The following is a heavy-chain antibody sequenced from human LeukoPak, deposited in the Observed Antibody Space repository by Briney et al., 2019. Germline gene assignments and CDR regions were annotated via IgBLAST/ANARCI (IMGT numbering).Heavy chain of an antibody. Sequence: SEALSLTCTVSGVSISSYYWSWIRQPPGKGLEWIGYIYYSGSTNYSPSLKSRVTISVDTSKNQFSLKLSSVTAADTAVYYCARGERGYSYGSYYYYMDVWGKGTTVTVSS. V-gene: IGHV4-59*01. J-gene: IGHJ6*03. CDR1: GVSISSYY. CDR2: IYYSGST. CDR3: ARGERGYSYGSYYYYMDV. D-gene: IGHD5-18*01.